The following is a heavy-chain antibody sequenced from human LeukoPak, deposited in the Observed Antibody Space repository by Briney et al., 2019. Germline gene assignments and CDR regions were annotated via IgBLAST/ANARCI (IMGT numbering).Heavy chain of an antibody. CDR2: IPRDESNE. Sequence: PGGSLGLSCAASGFSFSTFGMHWVRQAPGKGPEWVSHIPRDESNEYYADSVKGRFTISRDTSKSTLFLQMSSLRVEDTAVYYCAKDNPVLDSWGQGTLVTVSS. V-gene: IGHV3-30*02. CDR3: AKDNPVLDS. CDR1: GFSFSTFG. J-gene: IGHJ4*02.